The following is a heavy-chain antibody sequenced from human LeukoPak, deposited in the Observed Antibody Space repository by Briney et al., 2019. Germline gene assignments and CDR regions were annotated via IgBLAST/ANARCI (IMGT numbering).Heavy chain of an antibody. Sequence: SETLSLTCTVSGGSISSYYWSWIRQPPGKGLEWIGYIYYSGSTNYNPSLKSRVTISVDTSKNQFSLKLSSVTAADTAVYYCARGVGPYGDRDYWGQGTLVTVSS. V-gene: IGHV4-59*01. CDR3: ARGVGPYGDRDY. J-gene: IGHJ4*02. D-gene: IGHD4-17*01. CDR2: IYYSGST. CDR1: GGSISSYY.